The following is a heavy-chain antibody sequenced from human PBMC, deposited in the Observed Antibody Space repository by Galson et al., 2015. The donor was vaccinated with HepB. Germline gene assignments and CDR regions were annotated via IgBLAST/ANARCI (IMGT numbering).Heavy chain of an antibody. CDR3: ATAFPERGIMNDY. D-gene: IGHD3-10*01. V-gene: IGHV1-24*01. Sequence: SVKVSCKVSGYTLTELSMHWVRQAPGKGLEWMGGFDPEDGETIYAQKFQGRVTMTEDTSTDTAYMELSSLRSEDTAVYYCATAFPERGIMNDYWGQGTLVTVSS. CDR2: FDPEDGET. J-gene: IGHJ4*02. CDR1: GYTLTELS.